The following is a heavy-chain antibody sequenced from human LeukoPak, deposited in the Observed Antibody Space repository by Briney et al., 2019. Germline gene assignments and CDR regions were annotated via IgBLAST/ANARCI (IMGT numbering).Heavy chain of an antibody. CDR1: GFTFSSYG. J-gene: IGHJ4*02. V-gene: IGHV3-30*02. Sequence: GGSLRLSCAASGFTFSSYGMHWVRQAPGKGLEWVAFIRYDGSNKYYADSVKGRFTISRDNSKNTLYLQMNSMRAEDTAVYYCAKDSTDYGDYIFIYWRQGTLVTVSS. D-gene: IGHD4-17*01. CDR2: IRYDGSNK. CDR3: AKDSTDYGDYIFIY.